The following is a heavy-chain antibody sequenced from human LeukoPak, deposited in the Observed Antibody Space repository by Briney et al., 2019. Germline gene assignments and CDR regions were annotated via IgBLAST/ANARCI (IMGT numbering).Heavy chain of an antibody. J-gene: IGHJ4*02. CDR1: GFTFSNFE. Sequence: GGSLRLSCGVSGFTFSNFEMNWVRQAPGKGLEWISYISTSGSTIYYADPVKGRFTISRDNAKNSLYLQMNSLRVEDTAIYYCARETAAINFDYWGQGTLVTVSS. CDR2: ISTSGSTI. CDR3: ARETAAINFDY. V-gene: IGHV3-48*03. D-gene: IGHD6-13*01.